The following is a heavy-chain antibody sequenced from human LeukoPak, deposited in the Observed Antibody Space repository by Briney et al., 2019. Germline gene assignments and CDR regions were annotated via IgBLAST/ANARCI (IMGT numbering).Heavy chain of an antibody. D-gene: IGHD3-3*01. CDR2: INPNSGGT. CDR3: ARVYRGYDFWSGYYADY. Sequence: GASVKVSCKASGYTFTGYYMHWVRQAPGQGLEWMGWINPNSGGTNYARKFQGRVTMTRDTSISTAYMELSRLRSDDTAVYYCARVYRGYDFWSGYYADYWGQGTLVTVSS. CDR1: GYTFTGYY. J-gene: IGHJ4*02. V-gene: IGHV1-2*02.